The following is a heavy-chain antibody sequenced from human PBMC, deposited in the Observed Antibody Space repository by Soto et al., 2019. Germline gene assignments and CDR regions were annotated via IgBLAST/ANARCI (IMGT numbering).Heavy chain of an antibody. D-gene: IGHD1-1*01. J-gene: IGHJ5*02. V-gene: IGHV3-23*01. CDR1: GFTFSIYA. Sequence: LRLSWAASGFTFSIYAMSWVRQAPGKGLEWVSAISGSGDNTYYADPVKGRFTISRDNSKNTLYLQMNSLRAEDTAVYYCAKDSGIPRGTLIPYWFDPWGQGTLVTVSS. CDR2: ISGSGDNT. CDR3: AKDSGIPRGTLIPYWFDP.